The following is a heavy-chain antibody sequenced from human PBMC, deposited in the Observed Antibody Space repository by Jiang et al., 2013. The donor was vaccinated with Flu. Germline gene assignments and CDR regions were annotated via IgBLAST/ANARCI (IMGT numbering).Heavy chain of an antibody. J-gene: IGHJ4*02. CDR3: ARDEFSSGWYEGDY. CDR1: GGSISSSSYY. CDR2: IYYSGST. D-gene: IGHD6-19*01. Sequence: GLVKPSETLSLTCTVSGGSISSSSYYWGWIRQPPGKGLEWIGSIYYSGSTYYNPSLKSRVTISVDTSKNQFSLKLGSVTAADTAVYYCARDEFSSGWYEGDYWGQGTLVTVSS. V-gene: IGHV4-39*07.